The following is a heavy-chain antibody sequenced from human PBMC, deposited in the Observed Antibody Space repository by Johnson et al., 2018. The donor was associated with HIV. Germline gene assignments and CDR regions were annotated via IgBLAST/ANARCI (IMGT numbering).Heavy chain of an antibody. CDR1: GFTFSDYY. CDR2: IKQDGSEK. V-gene: IGHV3-7*03. CDR3: ASRYDSSGYYPDAFDI. J-gene: IGHJ3*02. D-gene: IGHD3-22*01. Sequence: VQLVESGGGLVKPGGSLRLSCAASGFTFSDYYMSWIRQAPGKGLEWVANIKQDGSEKYYVDSVKGRFTISRDNAKNSLYLQMNSLRAEDTALYCCASRYDSSGYYPDAFDIWGQGTMVTVSS.